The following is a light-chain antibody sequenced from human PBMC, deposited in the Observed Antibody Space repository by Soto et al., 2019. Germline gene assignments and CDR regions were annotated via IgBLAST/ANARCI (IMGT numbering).Light chain of an antibody. CDR1: QGISSY. CDR2: AAS. Sequence: DIQLTQSPSFLSASVGDRVTITCRASQGISSYLACYQQKPGKAPKLLIYAASTLQSGVPSRFSGSGSGTEFTHTISSLQPEDFATYYCQQLNSYPRTFGQGTKVEIK. V-gene: IGKV1-9*01. J-gene: IGKJ1*01. CDR3: QQLNSYPRT.